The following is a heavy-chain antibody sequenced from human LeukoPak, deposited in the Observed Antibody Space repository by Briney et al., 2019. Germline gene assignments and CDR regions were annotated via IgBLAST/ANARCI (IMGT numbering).Heavy chain of an antibody. CDR2: IYYSGST. D-gene: IGHD6-19*01. V-gene: IGHV4-61*08. J-gene: IGHJ4*02. CDR3: ARARYSSGWYPGSLYYFDY. CDR1: GGSISSGDYY. Sequence: PSQTLSLTCTVSGGSISSGDYYWSWIRQPPGKGLEWIGYIYYSGSTNYNPSLKSRVTISVDTSKNQFSLKLSSVTAADTAVYYCARARYSSGWYPGSLYYFDYWGQGTLVTVSS.